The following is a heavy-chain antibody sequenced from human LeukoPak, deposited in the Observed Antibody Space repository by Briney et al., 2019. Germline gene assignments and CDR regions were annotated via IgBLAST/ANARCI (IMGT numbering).Heavy chain of an antibody. D-gene: IGHD4-17*01. Sequence: ASVKVSCKASGYTFTSYGISWVRQAPGQGLEWMAIINPSGGSTSYAQKFQGRVTMTRDTSTSTVYMELNSLISEDTAVYYCARSRDGVTTYFDSWGQGTLVTVSS. CDR3: ARSRDGVTTYFDS. CDR1: GYTFTSYG. CDR2: INPSGGST. J-gene: IGHJ4*02. V-gene: IGHV1-46*01.